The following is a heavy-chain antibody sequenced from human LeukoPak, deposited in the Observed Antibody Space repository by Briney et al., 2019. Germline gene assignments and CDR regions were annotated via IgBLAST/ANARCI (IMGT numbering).Heavy chain of an antibody. Sequence: GGSLRLSCAASGFTFSNYWMTWVRQAPGKGLQWVANINQDGSEKYYVDSVKGRFTISRDNAKNSLYLQINSLRVEDRAVYYCARVGKSEDHFGYWGQGTLVTVSS. J-gene: IGHJ4*02. CDR2: INQDGSEK. CDR1: GFTFSNYW. D-gene: IGHD7-27*01. V-gene: IGHV3-7*03. CDR3: ARVGKSEDHFGY.